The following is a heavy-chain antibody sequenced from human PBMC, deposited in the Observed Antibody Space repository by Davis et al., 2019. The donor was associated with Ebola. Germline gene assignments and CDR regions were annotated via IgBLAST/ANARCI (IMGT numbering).Heavy chain of an antibody. CDR2: ISGRSSYI. CDR1: GFTLGNYG. CDR3: ARLEDSGWSHDY. J-gene: IGHJ4*02. Sequence: GESLKISCAASGFTLGNYGMNWVRQAPGKGLEWVSSISGRSSYIYSADSVKGRFTISRDNAKNSLYLQMNSLRAEDTALYYCARLEDSGWSHDYWGQGTLVTVSS. V-gene: IGHV3-21*01. D-gene: IGHD6-19*01.